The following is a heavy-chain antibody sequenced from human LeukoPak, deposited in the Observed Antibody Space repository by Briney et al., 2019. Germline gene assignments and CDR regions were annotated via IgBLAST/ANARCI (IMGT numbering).Heavy chain of an antibody. J-gene: IGHJ3*02. CDR3: ARLEGGSYAFDI. D-gene: IGHD1-1*01. CDR2: ISSSSNYI. CDR1: GFTFSNYN. V-gene: IGHV3-21*01. Sequence: GGSLRLSCAASGFTFSNYNMNWVRQAPGKGLEWVSSISSSSNYIYYADSVKGRFTISRDNAKNSLYLQMNSLRAEDTAVYYCARLEGGSYAFDIWGQGTMVTVSS.